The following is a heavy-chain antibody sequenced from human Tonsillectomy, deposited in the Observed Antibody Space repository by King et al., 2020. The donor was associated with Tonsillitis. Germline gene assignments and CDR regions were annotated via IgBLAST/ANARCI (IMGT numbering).Heavy chain of an antibody. D-gene: IGHD3-16*01. V-gene: IGHV3-7*03. CDR2: IKQDGSEK. J-gene: IGHJ4*02. Sequence: VQLVESGGGLVQPGKSLRLSCAASGFTFSTYWMSWVRQAPGKGLEWVANIKQDGSEKYYVVSVKGRFTISRDNAKNSLYLQMNSLRAGDTAVYYCARDLGTTPRFVVLGPHDYWGQGTLVTVSS. CDR3: ARDLGTTPRFVVLGPHDY. CDR1: GFTFSTYW.